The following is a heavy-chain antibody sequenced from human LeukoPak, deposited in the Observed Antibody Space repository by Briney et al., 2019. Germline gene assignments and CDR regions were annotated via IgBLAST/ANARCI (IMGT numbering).Heavy chain of an antibody. Sequence: ASVKVSYKASGFTFTDYYIQWVRQAPGQGLEWMGWINPNNGDTKYAQKFQGLVTMFRDTSISTAYMELSMLTSDDTAIYYCARTKPPCSSCLLLDYWGQGTLVTVSS. CDR1: GFTFTDYY. CDR3: ARTKPPCSSCLLLDY. CDR2: INPNNGDT. V-gene: IGHV1-2*02. J-gene: IGHJ4*02. D-gene: IGHD2-2*01.